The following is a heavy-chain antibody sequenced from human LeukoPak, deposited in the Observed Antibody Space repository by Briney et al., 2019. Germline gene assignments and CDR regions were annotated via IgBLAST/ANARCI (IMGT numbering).Heavy chain of an antibody. V-gene: IGHV1-2*05. CDR3: ARVISSSWYGVFDY. CDR1: GYTFTCYY. CDR2: INPNSGGT. J-gene: IGHJ4*02. Sequence: ASVKVSCKASGYTFTCYYMQWVRQAPGQGLEWMGRINPNSGGTNYAQKFQGRGTMTRDTSISTAYMELRRLRSDDTDGYYCARVISSSWYGVFDYWGQGTLVTVSS. D-gene: IGHD6-13*01.